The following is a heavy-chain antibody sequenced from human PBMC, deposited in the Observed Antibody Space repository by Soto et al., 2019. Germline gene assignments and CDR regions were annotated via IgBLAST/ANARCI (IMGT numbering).Heavy chain of an antibody. CDR3: AMIRVYYYYMDV. Sequence: SETLSLTCAVSSGSISSSNWWSWVRQPPGKGLEWIGEVYHSGSTNYNPSLKSRVTISVDKSKNQFSLKLSSVTAADTAVYYCAMIRVYYYYMDVWGKGTTVTVPS. J-gene: IGHJ6*03. V-gene: IGHV4-4*02. CDR1: SGSISSSNW. CDR2: VYHSGST. D-gene: IGHD3-22*01.